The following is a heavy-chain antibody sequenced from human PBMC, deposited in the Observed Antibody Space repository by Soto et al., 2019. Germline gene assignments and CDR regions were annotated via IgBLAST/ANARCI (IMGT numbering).Heavy chain of an antibody. D-gene: IGHD3-9*01. CDR2: IYYTGTT. Sequence: ASETLSLTCTVSGDPLSSGSYYWSWIRQSPGKRLEWIAYIYYTGTTKYNPSLKSRVTISVDTSKNQFSLRLTSVTAADTAVYYCARAASQYFELLSAFHPWGQGALVTVSS. V-gene: IGHV4-61*01. CDR3: ARAASQYFELLSAFHP. CDR1: GDPLSSGSYY. J-gene: IGHJ5*02.